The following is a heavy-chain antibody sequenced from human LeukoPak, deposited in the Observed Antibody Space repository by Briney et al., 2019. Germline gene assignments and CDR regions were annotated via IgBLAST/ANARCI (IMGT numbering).Heavy chain of an antibody. Sequence: SETLSLTCAVYGGSFSGYYWSWIRQPPGKGLEWIGEINHSGSTNYNPSLKSRVTISVDTSKNQFSLKLSSVTAADTAVYYCARLVVVAATYYYYGMDVWGQGTTVTVSS. V-gene: IGHV4-34*01. J-gene: IGHJ6*02. D-gene: IGHD2-15*01. CDR3: ARLVVVAATYYYYGMDV. CDR1: GGSFSGYY. CDR2: INHSGST.